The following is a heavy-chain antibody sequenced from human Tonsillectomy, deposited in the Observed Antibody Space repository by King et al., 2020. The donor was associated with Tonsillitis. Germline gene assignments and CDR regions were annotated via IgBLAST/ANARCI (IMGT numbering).Heavy chain of an antibody. CDR2: ISGSGGST. CDR1: GFTFSSYA. J-gene: IGHJ6*02. D-gene: IGHD3-3*01. CDR3: AKYLSYDFWSTYLSGLYHYYYGMDV. V-gene: IGHV3-23*04. Sequence: VQLVESGGGLVQPGGSLRLSCAASGFTFSSYAMSWVRQAPGKGLEWVSGISGSGGSTYYADSVRGRFTISRDNSKNTLYLQMNSLRAEDTAVYYCAKYLSYDFWSTYLSGLYHYYYGMDVWGQGTTVTVSS.